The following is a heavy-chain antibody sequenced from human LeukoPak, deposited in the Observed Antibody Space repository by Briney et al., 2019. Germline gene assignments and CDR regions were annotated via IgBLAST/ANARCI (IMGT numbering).Heavy chain of an antibody. CDR1: GYTFTSYG. J-gene: IGHJ5*02. D-gene: IGHD1-14*01. V-gene: IGHV1-18*01. CDR2: ISAYNGNT. Sequence: ASVKVSCKASGYTFTSYGISWVRQAPGQGLEWMGWISAYNGNTNYAQKLQGRVTMTTDTSTSTAYMELRSLRSDDTAVYYCARDAKQRTENWFDPWGQGTLVTVSS. CDR3: ARDAKQRTENWFDP.